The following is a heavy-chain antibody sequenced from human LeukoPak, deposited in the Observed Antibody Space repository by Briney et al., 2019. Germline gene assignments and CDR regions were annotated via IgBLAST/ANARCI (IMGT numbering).Heavy chain of an antibody. J-gene: IGHJ4*02. D-gene: IGHD4-17*01. CDR1: GYSISSGYY. CDR2: IYYSGST. V-gene: IGHV4-38-2*02. CDR3: ARDVDYGDYDY. Sequence: SETLSLTCTVSGYSISSGYYWGWIRQPPGKGLEWIGSIYYSGSTYYNPSLKSRVTISVDTSKNQFSLKLSSVTAADTAVYYCARDVDYGDYDYWGQGTLVTVSS.